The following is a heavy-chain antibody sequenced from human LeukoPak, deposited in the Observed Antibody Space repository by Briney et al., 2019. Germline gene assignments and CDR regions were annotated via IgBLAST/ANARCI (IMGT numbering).Heavy chain of an antibody. CDR3: AETSDYDSGSYRIGYYCDV. D-gene: IGHD3-10*01. Sequence: PGGSLRLSCAASGFTFSSHAMRWARQAPGKGLEWGSAICGSGGSTYYANSGKGPFSNSRDNSKNTLYLQMNSLKAEDTAGYYCAETSDYDSGSYRIGYYCDVCGQGTLVTVSS. CDR1: GFTFSSHA. CDR2: ICGSGGST. V-gene: IGHV3-23*01. J-gene: IGHJ4*02.